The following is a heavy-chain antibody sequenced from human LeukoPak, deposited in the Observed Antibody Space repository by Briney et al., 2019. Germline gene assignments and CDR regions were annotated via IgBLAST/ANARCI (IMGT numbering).Heavy chain of an antibody. CDR3: ARRVSSTSWFDY. CDR2: MHYSGST. J-gene: IGHJ4*02. Sequence: PSGTLSLTCTVSGGSISSSSYYWVWIRQPPGKGLEWIGNMHYSGSTYYNPSLKSRVAISVDTSKNQFSLKLSSVTAADTAVYYCARRVSSTSWFDYWGQGTLVTACS. V-gene: IGHV4-39*01. CDR1: GGSISSSSYY. D-gene: IGHD2-2*01.